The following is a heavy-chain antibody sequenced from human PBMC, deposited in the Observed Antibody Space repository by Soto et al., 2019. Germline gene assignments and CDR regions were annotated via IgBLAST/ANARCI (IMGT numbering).Heavy chain of an antibody. CDR2: IWYDGSNK. Sequence: GGSLRLSCAASGFTFSSYGMHWVRQAPGKGLEWVAVIWYDGSNKYYADSVKGRFTISRDNSKNTLYLQMNSLRAEDTAVYYCARDSLYCSGGSCYSGDDYYYYYMDVWGKGTTVTVSS. CDR1: GFTFSSYG. D-gene: IGHD2-15*01. J-gene: IGHJ6*03. CDR3: ARDSLYCSGGSCYSGDDYYYYYMDV. V-gene: IGHV3-33*01.